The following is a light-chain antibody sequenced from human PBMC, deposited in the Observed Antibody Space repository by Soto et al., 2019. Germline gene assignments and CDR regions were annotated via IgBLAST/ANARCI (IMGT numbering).Light chain of an antibody. CDR1: ESVRSSY. Sequence: MKCTGPPCSDPYGKATLSCRSRESVRSSYLAWYQQKPGQAPRLLIYGASTRATGIQDRFTGSGSGTEFTLTISSLQSEDFAVYYYQQYNNLTPCTFGHGSKVDI. V-gene: IGKV3D-15*02. CDR3: QQYNNLTPCT. J-gene: IGKJ1*01. CDR2: GAS.